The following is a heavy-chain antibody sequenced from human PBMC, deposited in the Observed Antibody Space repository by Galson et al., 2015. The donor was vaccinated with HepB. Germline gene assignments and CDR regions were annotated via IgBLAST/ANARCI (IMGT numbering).Heavy chain of an antibody. CDR3: VRYDCGAKFDS. J-gene: IGHJ4*02. V-gene: IGHV3-23*01. D-gene: IGHD4-17*01. CDR1: GFPFSSYA. CDR2: ISGNGGA. Sequence: SLRLSCAASGFPFSSYAMSWVRQAPGKGLEWLSFISGNGGAYYAESVKGQFTISRDNSKNTLFLLVDSLRVEDTAVYYCVRYDCGAKFDSWGQGTLVTVSS.